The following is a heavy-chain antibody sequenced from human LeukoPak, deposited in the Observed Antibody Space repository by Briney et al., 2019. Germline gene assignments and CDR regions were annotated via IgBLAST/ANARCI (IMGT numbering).Heavy chain of an antibody. CDR2: IHYSGST. CDR3: ARRRTIFGVAVD. D-gene: IGHD3-3*01. CDR1: GGSISSSSYY. V-gene: IGHV4-39*01. J-gene: IGHJ4*02. Sequence: PSETLSLTCTVSGGSISSSSYYWGWLRPPPGKGLEWSATIHYSGSTYYNPSLKCRVTISVDTSKNQFSLKLSSVTAADTAVYYCARRRTIFGVAVDWGQGTLVTVSS.